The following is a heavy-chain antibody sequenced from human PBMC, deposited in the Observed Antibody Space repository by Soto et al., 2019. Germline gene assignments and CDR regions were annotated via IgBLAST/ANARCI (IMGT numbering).Heavy chain of an antibody. CDR1: GGSISSYY. V-gene: IGHV4-59*01. Sequence: SETLSLTCTVSGGSISSYYWSWIRQPPGKGLEWIGYIYYSGSTNYNPSLKSRVTISVDTSKNQFSLKLSSVTAADTAVYYCARHRYSSGAHYFDYWGQGTLVTVSS. J-gene: IGHJ4*02. CDR3: ARHRYSSGAHYFDY. CDR2: IYYSGST. D-gene: IGHD6-19*01.